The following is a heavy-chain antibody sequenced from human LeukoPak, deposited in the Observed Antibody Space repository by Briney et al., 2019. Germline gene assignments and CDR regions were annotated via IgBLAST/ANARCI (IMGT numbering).Heavy chain of an antibody. J-gene: IGHJ4*02. CDR1: GFTFSSYW. CDR3: AREVDLTTVGPDGFDY. CDR2: IKQDGSEK. Sequence: GGSLRLSCAASGFTFSSYWMSWFRQAPGKGLEWVANIKQDGSEKYYVDSVKGRFTISRDNAKNSLYLQMNSLRAEDTAVYYCAREVDLTTVGPDGFDYGGQGTLVTVSS. V-gene: IGHV3-7*01. D-gene: IGHD4-23*01.